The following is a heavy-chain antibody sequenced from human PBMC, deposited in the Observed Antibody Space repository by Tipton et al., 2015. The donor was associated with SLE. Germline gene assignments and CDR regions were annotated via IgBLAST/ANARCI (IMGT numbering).Heavy chain of an antibody. V-gene: IGHV3-23*01. Sequence: SLRLSCAASGFTFSSYAMSWVRQAPGKGLEWVSAISGSGGSTYYADSVKGRFTISRDNSKNTLYLQMSSLRAEDTAVYYCVTSGYYYGSGKKFDPWGQGTLVTVSS. D-gene: IGHD3-10*01. CDR1: GFTFSSYA. CDR2: ISGSGGST. CDR3: VTSGYYYGSGKKFDP. J-gene: IGHJ5*02.